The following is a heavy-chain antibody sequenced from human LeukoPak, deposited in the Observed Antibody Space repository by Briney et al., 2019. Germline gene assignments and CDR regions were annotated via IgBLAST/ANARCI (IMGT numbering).Heavy chain of an antibody. CDR2: ITSNGGST. D-gene: IGHD3-16*01. J-gene: IGHJ4*02. CDR1: GFTFSSYT. Sequence: PGGSLRLSCAASGFTFSSYTMHWVRQAPGKGLEYVSAITSNGGSTYYANSAKGRFTISRDNSKNTLYLQMGSLRAEDMAVYYCARRGAVSGGSDYWGQGTLVTVSS. CDR3: ARRGAVSGGSDY. V-gene: IGHV3-64*01.